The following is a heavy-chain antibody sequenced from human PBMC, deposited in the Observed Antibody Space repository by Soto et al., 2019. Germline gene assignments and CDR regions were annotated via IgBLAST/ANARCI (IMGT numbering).Heavy chain of an antibody. CDR2: IIYSGDT. D-gene: IGHD5-12*01. CDR1: GGSISSSNW. V-gene: IGHV4-4*02. J-gene: IGHJ4*02. CDR3: VRHAQWIIRAY. Sequence: PSETLSLTCAVSGGSISSSNWWSWVRQPPGKGLEWIGEIIYSGDTKYNPSLKSRLTLFVDTSKNQFSLKLSSVTAADTAVYYCVRHAQWIIRAYWGQGSLVTVSS.